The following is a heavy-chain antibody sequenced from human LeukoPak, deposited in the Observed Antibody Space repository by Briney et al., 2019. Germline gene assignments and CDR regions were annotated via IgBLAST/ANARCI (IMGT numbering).Heavy chain of an antibody. CDR2: IYYSGST. CDR3: ARGGDFDYDSSGYYFDY. Sequence: SETLSLTCTVSGGSISSYYWSWIRQHPGKGLEWIGYIYYSGSTYYNPSLKSRVTISVDTSKNQFSLKLSSVTAADTAVYYCARGGDFDYDSSGYYFDYWGQGTLVTVSS. V-gene: IGHV4-59*06. J-gene: IGHJ4*02. D-gene: IGHD3-22*01. CDR1: GGSISSYY.